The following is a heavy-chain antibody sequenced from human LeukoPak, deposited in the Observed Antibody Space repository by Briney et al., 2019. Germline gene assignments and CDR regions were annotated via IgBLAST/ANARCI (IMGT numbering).Heavy chain of an antibody. Sequence: GGSLRLSCAASGFTFSTSAMTWVRQAPGKGLEWVSSITGSGGGTYYAHSVKGRFTISRDNSENTLYVQMNSLRADDTAVYYCAKGTAAVDYWGQGTLVTVSS. CDR3: AKGTAAVDY. J-gene: IGHJ4*02. CDR2: ITGSGGGT. CDR1: GFTFSTSA. V-gene: IGHV3-23*01. D-gene: IGHD2-2*01.